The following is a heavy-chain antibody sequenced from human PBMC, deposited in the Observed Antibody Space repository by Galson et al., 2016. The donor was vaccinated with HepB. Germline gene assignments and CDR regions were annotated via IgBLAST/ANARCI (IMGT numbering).Heavy chain of an antibody. CDR1: GFTFSSYG. D-gene: IGHD3-16*01. CDR3: ARVWGESGPDY. V-gene: IGHV3-33*01. CDR2: IWYDGSNK. J-gene: IGHJ4*02. Sequence: SLRLSCAASGFTFSSYGMHWVRQAPGKGLEWVAVIWYDGSNKYYADSVKGRFTISRDNSKNTLSLQMNSLRAEDTAVYYCARVWGESGPDYWGQGTLVTVSS.